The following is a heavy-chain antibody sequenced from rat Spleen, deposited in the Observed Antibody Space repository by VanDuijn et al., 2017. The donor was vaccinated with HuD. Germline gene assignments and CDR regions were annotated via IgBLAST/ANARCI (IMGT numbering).Heavy chain of an antibody. J-gene: IGHJ2*01. CDR1: GFTFSNFD. CDR3: ATGAILQWFTY. Sequence: EVQLVESGGGLVQPGRSMKLSCAASGFTFSNFDMAWVRQAPTKGLEWVASISYDGSSTYYRDSVKGRFTISRNNAISTLYLQMDSLRSEDTATYYCATGAILQWFTYWGQGVMVTVSS. V-gene: IGHV5-20*01. D-gene: IGHD1-1*01. CDR2: ISYDGSST.